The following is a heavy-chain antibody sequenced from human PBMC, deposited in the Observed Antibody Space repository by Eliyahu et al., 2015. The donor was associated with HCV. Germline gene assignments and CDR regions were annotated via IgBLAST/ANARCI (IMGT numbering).Heavy chain of an antibody. CDR1: GFNFNSYW. CDR2: IKRDGSEK. V-gene: IGHV3-7*01. Sequence: EVQLEESGGGLVQPGEXXRLSXXASGFNFNSYWMNWVRQAPGKGLEWVASIKRDGSEKYYVDSVKGRFTISRDNANSSLYLQMNSLRAEDTAVFYCATSYTSSWHYGMDVWGRGTTVTVSS. D-gene: IGHD6-13*01. J-gene: IGHJ6*02. CDR3: ATSYTSSWHYGMDV.